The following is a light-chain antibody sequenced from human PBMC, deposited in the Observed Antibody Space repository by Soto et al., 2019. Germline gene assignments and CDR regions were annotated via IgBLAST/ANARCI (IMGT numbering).Light chain of an antibody. CDR1: QSVSSSY. Sequence: EIVLTQSPGTLSLSPGERATLSCRASQSVSSSYLAWYQQKPGQAPRLLIYGASNRASGIPDRFSDSGSGTDFTLTISRLEPEDFAVYYCQQYGSSPPSITFGQGTRLDIK. CDR3: QQYGSSPPSIT. CDR2: GAS. J-gene: IGKJ5*01. V-gene: IGKV3-20*01.